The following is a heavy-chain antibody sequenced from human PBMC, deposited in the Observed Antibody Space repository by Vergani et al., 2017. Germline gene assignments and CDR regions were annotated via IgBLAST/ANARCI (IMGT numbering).Heavy chain of an antibody. D-gene: IGHD3-10*01. CDR3: AVRPRVNLVGGEIVTKMTFDY. J-gene: IGHJ4*02. Sequence: QVQLQQWGAGVVKPSGTLSLTCAVFGESFSSFYWSWIRQPPGKGLEWIGEINNDGYTNYNPSLESRVTVSRDTAKNQFSLYLMSVTAADTAMYYCAVRPRVNLVGGEIVTKMTFDYWSQGSLVTVSS. V-gene: IGHV4-34*02. CDR1: GESFSSFY. CDR2: INNDGYT.